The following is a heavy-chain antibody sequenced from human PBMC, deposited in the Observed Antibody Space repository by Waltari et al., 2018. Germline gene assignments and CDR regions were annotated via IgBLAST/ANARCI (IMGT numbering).Heavy chain of an antibody. D-gene: IGHD2-21*01. CDR1: GFTFGYYW. Sequence: EVQVVESGGGVVQPGGSLRLSCAASGFTFGYYWMHWVRQVPGKRPVWVSRINTDGSITTYVDSVKGRFIVSRDNARNTLYLQMNSLRAEDTAVYYCARDGIAGSQAYWGQGTLVTVSS. J-gene: IGHJ4*02. V-gene: IGHV3-74*01. CDR3: ARDGIAGSQAY. CDR2: INTDGSIT.